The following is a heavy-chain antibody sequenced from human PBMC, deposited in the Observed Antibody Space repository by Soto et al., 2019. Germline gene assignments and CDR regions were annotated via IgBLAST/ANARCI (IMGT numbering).Heavy chain of an antibody. CDR2: IYYSGST. CDR3: ARAAAYFDY. Sequence: SETLSLTCTVSGGSISSYYWSWIRQPPGKGLEWIGYIYYSGSTNYNPSLKSRVTISVDTSKNQFSLKLSSLTAADTAVYYCARAAAYFDYWGQGTLVTVSS. CDR1: GGSISSYY. J-gene: IGHJ4*02. D-gene: IGHD6-13*01. V-gene: IGHV4-59*01.